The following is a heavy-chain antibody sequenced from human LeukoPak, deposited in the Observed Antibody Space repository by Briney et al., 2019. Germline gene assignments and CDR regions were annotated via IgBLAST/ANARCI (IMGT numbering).Heavy chain of an antibody. Sequence: PSETLSLTCTVSGGXISSYYWSWIRQPPGKGLEWIGYIYYSGSTNYNPSLKSRVTISVDTSKNQFSLKLSSVTAADTAVYYCARLVHGGRVISSWYVNYWGQGTLVTVSS. J-gene: IGHJ4*02. D-gene: IGHD6-13*01. CDR1: GGXISSYY. V-gene: IGHV4-59*12. CDR2: IYYSGST. CDR3: ARLVHGGRVISSWYVNY.